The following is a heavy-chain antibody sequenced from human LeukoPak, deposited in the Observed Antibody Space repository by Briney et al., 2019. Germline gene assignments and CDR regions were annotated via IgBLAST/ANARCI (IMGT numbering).Heavy chain of an antibody. Sequence: GGSLRLSCAASGFTFNNYAMNWVRQTPGKGLQWVSAVSGDGQRTFYADSVKGRFTIFRDNSMNTLSLQINSLRVEDTAVYYCAKEQDNLLLLSHFDSWGQGSLVTVSA. D-gene: IGHD1-14*01. CDR2: VSGDGQRT. J-gene: IGHJ4*02. V-gene: IGHV3-23*01. CDR1: GFTFNNYA. CDR3: AKEQDNLLLLSHFDS.